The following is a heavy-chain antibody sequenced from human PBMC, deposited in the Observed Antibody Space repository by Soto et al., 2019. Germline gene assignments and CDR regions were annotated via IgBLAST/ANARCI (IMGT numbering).Heavy chain of an antibody. V-gene: IGHV1-69*02. J-gene: IGHJ4*02. CDR1: GGTFSSYT. CDR3: ATPLHSGWAYYFDY. Sequence: QVQLVQSGAEVKNPGSSVKVSCKASGGTFSSYTISWVRQAPGQGLEWMGRIIPILGIANYAQQFQGRVTITADKSTSTAYMELSSLRSEDTAVYYCATPLHSGWAYYFDYWGQGTLVTVSS. CDR2: IIPILGIA. D-gene: IGHD6-19*01.